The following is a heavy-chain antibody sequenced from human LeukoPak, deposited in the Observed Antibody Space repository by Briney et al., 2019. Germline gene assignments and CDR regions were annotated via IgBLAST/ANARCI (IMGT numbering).Heavy chain of an antibody. Sequence: GGSLRLSCTVSGFTLSSYEMSWIRRAPGKGLEWVSSIDYDGGSGHYADSVKGRFTISRDNSNNTLFLHLNSLRGEDTAVYYCTRNSGWYGLSWGQGTLVTVSS. V-gene: IGHV3-23*01. D-gene: IGHD6-19*01. CDR1: GFTLSSYE. J-gene: IGHJ4*02. CDR2: IDYDGGSG. CDR3: TRNSGWYGLS.